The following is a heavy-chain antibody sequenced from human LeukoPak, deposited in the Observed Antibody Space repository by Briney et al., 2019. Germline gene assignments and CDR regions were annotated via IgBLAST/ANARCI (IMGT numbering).Heavy chain of an antibody. CDR2: INPNSGGT. CDR3: ARDGVGYYDSSGYYYFQH. CDR1: GYTFTGYY. V-gene: IGHV1-2*02. J-gene: IGHJ1*01. D-gene: IGHD3-22*01. Sequence: EASVKVSFKASGYTFTGYYMHWVRQAPGQGLEWMGWINPNSGGTNYAQKFQGRVTMTRDTSISTAYMELSRLRSDDTAVYYCARDGVGYYDSSGYYYFQHWGQGTLVTVSS.